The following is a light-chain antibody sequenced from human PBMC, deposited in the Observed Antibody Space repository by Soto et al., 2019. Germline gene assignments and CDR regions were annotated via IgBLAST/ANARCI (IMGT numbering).Light chain of an antibody. Sequence: DLEMTQSPSSLSSSLGDRVTITCRGSLPISNYLAWYKQKTWKIPNILIYAESTLQAGVPSRFSGSGSGTDFNLTISRLQPDDFATYYCQHYNSYSEACGQGTKVDIK. V-gene: IGKV1-27*01. J-gene: IGKJ1*01. CDR3: QHYNSYSEA. CDR1: LPISNY. CDR2: AES.